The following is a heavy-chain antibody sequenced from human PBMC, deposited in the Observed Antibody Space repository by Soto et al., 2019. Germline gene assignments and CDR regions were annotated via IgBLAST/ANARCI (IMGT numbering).Heavy chain of an antibody. CDR3: ARWGIAARPSGFDY. D-gene: IGHD6-6*01. Sequence: QLQLQESGPGLVKPSETLSLTCTVSGGSISSSSYYWGWIRQPPGKGLEWIGSIYYSGSTYYNPSLTSRVTISVDTSKNQFSLKLSSVTAADTAVYYCARWGIAARPSGFDYWGQGTLVTVSS. CDR2: IYYSGST. J-gene: IGHJ4*02. CDR1: GGSISSSSYY. V-gene: IGHV4-39*01.